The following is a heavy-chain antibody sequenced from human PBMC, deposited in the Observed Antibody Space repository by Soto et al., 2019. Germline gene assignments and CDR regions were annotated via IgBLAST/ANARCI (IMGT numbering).Heavy chain of an antibody. Sequence: GGSMSLSRGSSGVPCSTYPMSLVRLAPGKGLEWVSTVSGRTGATYYAGSVKGRFTISRDNSKSTLYLQMNSLRAEDTALYYCARADFLTDHYYPIPYFDYWGQGSLVTFSS. J-gene: IGHJ4*02. D-gene: IGHD3-9*01. CDR3: ARADFLTDHYYPIPYFDY. CDR1: GVPCSTYP. V-gene: IGHV3-23*01. CDR2: VSGRTGAT.